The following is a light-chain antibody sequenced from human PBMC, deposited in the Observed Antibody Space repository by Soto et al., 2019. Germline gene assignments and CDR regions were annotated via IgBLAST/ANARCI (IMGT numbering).Light chain of an antibody. CDR1: RSDIGDSNF. CDR2: EVN. Sequence: QLVLTQPASVSGSPGQSVTISCTGPRSDIGDSNFISWYQQSPGKAPRLLIYEVNNRPSGVSRRFSGSKAGNTASLTISGLLEDDEADYFCASFRSGTILVFGSGTKLTVL. J-gene: IGLJ6*01. V-gene: IGLV2-14*01. CDR3: ASFRSGTILV.